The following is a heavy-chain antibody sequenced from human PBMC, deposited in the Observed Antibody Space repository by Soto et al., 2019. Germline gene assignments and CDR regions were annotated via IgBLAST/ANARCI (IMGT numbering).Heavy chain of an antibody. CDR2: ISAYNGKT. CDR3: ARVTMIVFDESDY. J-gene: IGHJ4*02. V-gene: IGHV1-18*01. CDR1: GYTFTSYG. Sequence: AASVKVSCKASGYTFTSYGISWVRQAPGQGLEWKGWISAYNGKTNYAQKLQGRVTMTTDTSTSTAYMEMRSLRFDDTAVYYCARVTMIVFDESDYWGQGTLVTVSS. D-gene: IGHD3-22*01.